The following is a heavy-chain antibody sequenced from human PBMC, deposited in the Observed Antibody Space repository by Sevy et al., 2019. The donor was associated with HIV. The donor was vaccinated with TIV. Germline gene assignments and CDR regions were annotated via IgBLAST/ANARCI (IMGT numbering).Heavy chain of an antibody. D-gene: IGHD5-12*01. V-gene: IGHV3-7*01. CDR3: AREVGGFDWRPYYFDS. CDR2: IKQDESEK. CDR1: GFTFSDYW. Sequence: GGSLRLSCAASGFTFSDYWMSWVRQSPGKGLEWVATIKQDESEKYYVDSVKGRFAISRDNVKNSVSLQMNGLRVEDTALYYCAREVGGFDWRPYYFDSWGHGTLVTVSS. J-gene: IGHJ4*01.